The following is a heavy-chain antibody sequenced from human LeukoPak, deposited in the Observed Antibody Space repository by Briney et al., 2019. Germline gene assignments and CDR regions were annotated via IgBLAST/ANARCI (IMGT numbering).Heavy chain of an antibody. CDR3: ARGSRYTAMVTAGVDY. D-gene: IGHD5-18*01. CDR2: MNPNSGNT. V-gene: IGHV1-8*01. Sequence: ASVKVSCKASGYTFTSYDINWVRQATGQGLEWMGWMNPNSGNTGYAQKFQGRVTMTRNTSISTAYMELSSLRSEDTAVYYCARGSRYTAMVTAGVDYWGREPWSPSPQ. J-gene: IGHJ4*02. CDR1: GYTFTSYD.